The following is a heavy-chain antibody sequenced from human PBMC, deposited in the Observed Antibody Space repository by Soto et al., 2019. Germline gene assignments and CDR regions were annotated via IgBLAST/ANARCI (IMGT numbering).Heavy chain of an antibody. Sequence: GRSLRLSCAASGFTFSSYAMHWARQAPGKGLEWVAVISYDGSNKYYADSVKGRFTISRDNSKNTLYLQMNSLSAEDTAVYYCARVYAKDLWSGYPGPTDGMFVWGQGTTVTVSS. CDR2: ISYDGSNK. CDR1: GFTFSSYA. V-gene: IGHV3-30-3*01. J-gene: IGHJ6*02. D-gene: IGHD3-3*01. CDR3: ARVYAKDLWSGYPGPTDGMFV.